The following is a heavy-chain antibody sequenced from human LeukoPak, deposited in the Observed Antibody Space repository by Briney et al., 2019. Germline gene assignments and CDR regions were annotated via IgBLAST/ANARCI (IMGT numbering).Heavy chain of an antibody. J-gene: IGHJ6*04. V-gene: IGHV3-64*02. CDR2: VRSNGDKT. CDR1: GFTFSYFA. CDR3: ARGGYCSTTSCYEGSGGYYYGMDV. D-gene: IGHD2-2*01. Sequence: PGGSLRLSCAASGFTFSYFAMHWVRQAPGKGLEYISAVRSNGDKTYYADSVKGRFSISRDNSKNTLYLQMGSLRAEDMAVYYCARGGYCSTTSCYEGSGGYYYGMDVWGRGTTVTVSS.